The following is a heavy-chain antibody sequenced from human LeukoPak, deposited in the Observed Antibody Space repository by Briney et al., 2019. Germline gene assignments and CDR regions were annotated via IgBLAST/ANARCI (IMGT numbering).Heavy chain of an antibody. V-gene: IGHV3-66*02. CDR2: IYSGGST. D-gene: IGHD6-13*01. CDR1: GFTVSSNY. J-gene: IGHJ4*02. Sequence: GGSLRLSCAASGFTVSSNYMSWVPQAPGKGLEWVSVIYSGGSTYYADSVKGRFTISRDNSKNTLYLQMNSLRAEDTAVYYYARDRAGDYYFDYWGQGTLVTVSS. CDR3: ARDRAGDYYFDY.